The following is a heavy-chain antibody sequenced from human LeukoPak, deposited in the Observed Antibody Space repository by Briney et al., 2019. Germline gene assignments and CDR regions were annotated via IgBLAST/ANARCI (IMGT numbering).Heavy chain of an antibody. CDR2: IYYSGST. CDR3: ARHLVSYYDTDQGSDY. J-gene: IGHJ4*02. Sequence: PSETLSLTCTVSGGSISSSSYYWGWIRQPPGKGLEWIGSIYYSGSTYYNPSLKSRVTISVDTSKNQLSLKLSSVTAADTAVYYCARHLVSYYDTDQGSDYWGQGTLVTVSS. D-gene: IGHD3-22*01. CDR1: GGSISSSSYY. V-gene: IGHV4-39*01.